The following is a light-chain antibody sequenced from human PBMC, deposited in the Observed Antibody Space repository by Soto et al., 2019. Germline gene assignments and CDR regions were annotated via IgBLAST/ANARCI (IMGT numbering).Light chain of an antibody. J-gene: IGKJ5*01. V-gene: IGKV3-20*01. Sequence: EILLTQSPDTLSLSPGERATLSCRAAQRVGTRLAWYQHKTGQAPRLLISGASSRATGIPDRFTGSGSETSFTLTISRLEPEDFALYYCQHYQSGHPITFGQGTRLEI. CDR1: QRVGTR. CDR2: GAS. CDR3: QHYQSGHPIT.